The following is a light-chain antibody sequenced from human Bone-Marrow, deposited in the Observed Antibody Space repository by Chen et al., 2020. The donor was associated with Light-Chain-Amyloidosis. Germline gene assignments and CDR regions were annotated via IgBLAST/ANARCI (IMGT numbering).Light chain of an antibody. Sequence: SYELTQPPSVSVSPGQTARITCSGDALPTKYAYWYQQKPGQAPVLVIHRDTERPSGISERFSGSSSGTTATLTISGVQEEDEADYHCQSADSSGTYEVIFGGGTKLPVL. CDR1: ALPTKY. J-gene: IGLJ2*01. CDR3: QSADSSGTYEVI. CDR2: RDT. V-gene: IGLV3-25*03.